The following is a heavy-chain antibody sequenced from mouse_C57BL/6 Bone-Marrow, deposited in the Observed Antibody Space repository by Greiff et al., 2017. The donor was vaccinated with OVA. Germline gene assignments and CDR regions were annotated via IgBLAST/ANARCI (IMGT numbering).Heavy chain of an antibody. J-gene: IGHJ2*01. CDR3: ARDDGYDKGYYFDY. D-gene: IGHD2-2*01. CDR2: ISDGGSYT. Sequence: EVKVVESGGGLVKPGGSLKLSCAASGFTFSSYAMSWVRQTPETRLEWVATISDGGSYTYYPDNVKGRFTISRDNAKNNLYLQMSHLKSEDTAMYYCARDDGYDKGYYFDYWGQGTTLTVSS. V-gene: IGHV5-4*01. CDR1: GFTFSSYA.